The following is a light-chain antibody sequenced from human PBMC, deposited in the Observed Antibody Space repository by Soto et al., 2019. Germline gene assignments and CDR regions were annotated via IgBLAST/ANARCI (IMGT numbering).Light chain of an antibody. Sequence: EIVLTQSPVTLSLSPGERATLSCRASQSINNYLAWYQQKPGQPPRLLIYDASNRATAIPVRFSGSGSGTDFTFTISSLEHEDSAVYYCQYRGIWPPGATFGGGTKVEIK. J-gene: IGKJ4*01. CDR3: QYRGIWPPGAT. CDR1: QSINNY. CDR2: DAS. V-gene: IGKV3-11*01.